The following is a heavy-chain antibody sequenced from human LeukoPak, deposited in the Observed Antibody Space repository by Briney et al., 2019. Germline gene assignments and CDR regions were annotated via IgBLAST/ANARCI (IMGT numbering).Heavy chain of an antibody. CDR3: ARVSARYSSVLGRYYYYYMDV. Sequence: GSLRLSCAASGFTFSSYSMNWVRQPPGKGLEWIGSIYHSGSTYYNPSLKSRVTISINTSKNQFSLKLSSVTAADTAVYYCARVSARYSSVLGRYYYYYMDVWGKGTTVTVSS. D-gene: IGHD6-19*01. J-gene: IGHJ6*03. CDR1: GFTFSSYS. V-gene: IGHV4-38-2*01. CDR2: IYHSGST.